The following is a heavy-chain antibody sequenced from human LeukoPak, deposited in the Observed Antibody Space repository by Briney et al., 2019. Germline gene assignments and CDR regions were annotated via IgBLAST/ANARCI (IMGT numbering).Heavy chain of an antibody. CDR3: ARNYYDSSGSSPYYYYYMDV. D-gene: IGHD3-22*01. CDR2: IIPIFGTA. Sequence: GSSVKVSCKASGGTFSSYAISWLRQAPGQGLEWMGGIIPIFGTANYAQKFQGKVTITTDESTSTAYMELSSLRSEDTAVYYCARNYYDSSGSSPYYYYYMDVWGKGTTVTVSS. J-gene: IGHJ6*03. V-gene: IGHV1-69*05. CDR1: GGTFSSYA.